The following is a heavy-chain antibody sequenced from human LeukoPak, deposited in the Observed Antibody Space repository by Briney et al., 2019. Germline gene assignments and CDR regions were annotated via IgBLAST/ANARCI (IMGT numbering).Heavy chain of an antibody. V-gene: IGHV3-7*03. Sequence: GGSLRLSCVASGFPFSSYWMTWVRQAPGKGLEWVANIKQDGSKKSYVDSVKGRFTISRDNAKNSLYLQMNSLKIEDTAVYYCTPGEMGPWGQGTLVTVSP. CDR3: TPGEMGP. CDR1: GFPFSSYW. D-gene: IGHD5-24*01. J-gene: IGHJ5*02. CDR2: IKQDGSKK.